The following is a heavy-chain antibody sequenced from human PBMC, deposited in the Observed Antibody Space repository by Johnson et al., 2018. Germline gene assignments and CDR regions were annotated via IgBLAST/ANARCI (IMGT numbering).Heavy chain of an antibody. CDR1: GDSVSSNSAA. D-gene: IGHD1-7*01. V-gene: IGHV6-1*01. J-gene: IGHJ6*03. CDR2: TYYRSKWYN. CDR3: ARDRWNYLGYYYYYMDV. Sequence: QVQLQQSGPGLVKPSQTLSLTCAISGDSVSSNSAAWNWLRQSPSRGLEWLGWTYYRSKWYNDYAVSVKSRITINPDTSKNQFSLQLNSVTPEDTAVYYCARDRWNYLGYYYYYMDVWGKGTTVTVSS.